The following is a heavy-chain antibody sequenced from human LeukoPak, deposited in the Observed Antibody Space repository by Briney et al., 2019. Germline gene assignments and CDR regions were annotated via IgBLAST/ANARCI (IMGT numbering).Heavy chain of an antibody. Sequence: SQTLSLTCTVSGGSISSGSYYWSWIRQPAGKGLEWIGRIYTSGSTNYNPSLKSRVTISVDTSKNQFSLKLSSVNAADTAVYYCARDNSVRDEAWWFNPWGQGTLVTVSS. V-gene: IGHV4-61*02. D-gene: IGHD5-24*01. CDR2: IYTSGST. J-gene: IGHJ5*02. CDR1: GGSISSGSYY. CDR3: ARDNSVRDEAWWFNP.